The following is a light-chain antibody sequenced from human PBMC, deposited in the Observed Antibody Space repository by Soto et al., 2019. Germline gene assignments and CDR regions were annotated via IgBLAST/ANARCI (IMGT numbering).Light chain of an antibody. V-gene: IGKV2-30*01. CDR2: KVS. CDR3: MQGTHWPYT. CDR1: QSLVTSDGNTY. Sequence: DVVMTQSPLSLPVTLGQPASISCRSSQSLVTSDGNTYLTWFQQRPGLSPRRLIYKVSNRDSGVPDRFSGSESGTDFTLKISRVEAEDVGVYYCMQGTHWPYTFGQGTKLEIK. J-gene: IGKJ2*01.